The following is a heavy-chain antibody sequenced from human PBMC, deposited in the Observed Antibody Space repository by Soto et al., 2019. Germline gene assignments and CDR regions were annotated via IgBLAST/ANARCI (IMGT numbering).Heavy chain of an antibody. CDR2: IWYEGSNK. CDR3: ARDKGPVAARVSLDY. CDR1: GFNFNTYG. V-gene: IGHV3-33*01. J-gene: IGHJ4*02. Sequence: QVQLVESGGGVVQPGGSLRLSCEASGFNFNTYGMHWVRQSPGKGLEWVAIIWYEGSNKNYADSMKGRFAISRDNSKNTLWLQMNNLRDEDTAVYYCARDKGPVAARVSLDYWGQGTLVTVSS. D-gene: IGHD6-6*01.